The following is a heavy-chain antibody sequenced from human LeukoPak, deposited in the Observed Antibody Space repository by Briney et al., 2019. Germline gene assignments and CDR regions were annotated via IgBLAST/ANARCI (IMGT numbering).Heavy chain of an antibody. CDR1: GYTFTGYY. CDR2: INPNSGGT. V-gene: IGHV1-2*02. J-gene: IGHJ4*02. CDR3: ASLPPSSRYSGYEPEGGY. Sequence: ASVKVSCKASGYTFTGYYMHWVRQAPGQGLEWMGWINPNSGGTNYAQKFQGRVTMTRDTSISTAYMELSRLGSDDTAVYYCASLPPSSRYSGYEPEGGYWGQGTLVTVSS. D-gene: IGHD5-12*01.